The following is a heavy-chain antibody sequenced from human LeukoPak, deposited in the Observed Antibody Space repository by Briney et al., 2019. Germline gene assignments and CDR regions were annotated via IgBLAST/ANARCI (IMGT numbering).Heavy chain of an antibody. Sequence: SETLSLTCTIFGDSVSRSDSYWDWIRQPPGKGLEWIGTVYYSGRTYYSPSLKSRVTLSVDMSNNQFSLTLSSVTAADTALYFCARRRYYDSSGYLEWGQGTLVTVSS. CDR1: GDSVSRSDSY. CDR2: VYYSGRT. J-gene: IGHJ1*01. D-gene: IGHD3-22*01. V-gene: IGHV4-39*01. CDR3: ARRRYYDSSGYLE.